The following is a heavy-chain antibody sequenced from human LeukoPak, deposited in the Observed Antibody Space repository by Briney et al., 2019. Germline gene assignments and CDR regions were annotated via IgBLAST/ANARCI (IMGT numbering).Heavy chain of an antibody. D-gene: IGHD3-10*01. V-gene: IGHV3-33*01. J-gene: IGHJ5*02. CDR2: IWYDGSNK. CDR3: ARSLERDYHGSGYYMNNWFDP. Sequence: AGRSLRLSCAASGFTLSNYGMHWVRQAPGKGLEWVAVIWYDGSNKYYGDSVKGRFTISRDIAKNTLYLEMNSLRAEDTAVYYCARSLERDYHGSGYYMNNWFDPWGQGTLVTVSS. CDR1: GFTLSNYG.